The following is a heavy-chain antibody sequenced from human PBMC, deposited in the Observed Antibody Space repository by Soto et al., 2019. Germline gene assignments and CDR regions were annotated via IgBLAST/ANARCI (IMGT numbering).Heavy chain of an antibody. CDR3: AKLGSSSWSPHYYFDY. CDR2: ITDSGDDT. D-gene: IGHD2-2*01. J-gene: IGHJ4*02. Sequence: EVQLLESGGGLVQPGGSLRLSCAASGFTFNNYAMGWVRQAPGKGLEWVSAITDSGDDTYYIDSVKGRFTISRDNSKSTLYLQMNSLGAEDTAIYYCAKLGSSSWSPHYYFDYWGQGTLVTVSS. CDR1: GFTFNNYA. V-gene: IGHV3-23*01.